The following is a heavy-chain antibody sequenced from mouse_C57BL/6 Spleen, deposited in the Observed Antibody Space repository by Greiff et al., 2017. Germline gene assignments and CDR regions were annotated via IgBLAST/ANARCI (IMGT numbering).Heavy chain of an antibody. CDR2: INPSSGYP. J-gene: IGHJ2*01. CDR1: GYTFTSYW. V-gene: IGHV1-7*01. CDR3: ARDGSNSDYFDY. D-gene: IGHD1-1*01. Sequence: VQLVESGAELAKPGASVKLSCKASGYTFTSYWMHWVKQRPGQGLEWIGYINPSSGYPKYNQKFKDKATLTADKSSSTADMQLSSLTYENSAVYYCARDGSNSDYFDYWGQGTTLAVSS.